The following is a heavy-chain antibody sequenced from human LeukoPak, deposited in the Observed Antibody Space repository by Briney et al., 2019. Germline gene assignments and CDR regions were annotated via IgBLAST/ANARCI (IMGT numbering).Heavy chain of an antibody. V-gene: IGHV3-23*01. CDR1: GFTFSSYG. J-gene: IGHJ3*02. CDR3: ARVRSGIDM. D-gene: IGHD3-10*01. CDR2: SSGSGGTT. Sequence: PGGSLRLSCAASGFTFSSYGMSWVRQAPGRGLEWVSTSSGSGGTTYYADSVKGRFTISRDNSKNTLYLQMNSLRAEDTALYYCARVRSGIDMWGQGTMVTVAS.